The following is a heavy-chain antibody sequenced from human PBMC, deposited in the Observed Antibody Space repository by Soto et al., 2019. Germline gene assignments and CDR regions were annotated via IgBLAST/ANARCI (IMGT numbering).Heavy chain of an antibody. Sequence: EVQLVESGGGLVQPGRSLRLSCAASGFAFGDNAMHWVRQAPGKGLEWVSGISWNSASIGYAASVRGRFTVSRDNAKNSLYLQMNSLRAEDTALYYCARASYSSNWFHYYHYIDVWGKGTTVTVSS. CDR2: ISWNSASI. D-gene: IGHD6-13*01. CDR3: ARASYSSNWFHYYHYIDV. V-gene: IGHV3-9*01. J-gene: IGHJ6*03. CDR1: GFAFGDNA.